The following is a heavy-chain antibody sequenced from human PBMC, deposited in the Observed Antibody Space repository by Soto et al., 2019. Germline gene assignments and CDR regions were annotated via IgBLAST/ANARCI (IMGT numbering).Heavy chain of an antibody. CDR2: IYYSGST. Sequence: QVQLQESGPRLVKPSETLSLTCTVSGGSMSNYYWNWIRQPPGKGLEWIGYIYYSGSTNYNPSLKSRVTISLDTPNNQFSLKLSSVIAADTVVYYCARVSRRYCSGDRCHFDLWGQGTLVTVSS. CDR3: ARVSRRYCSGDRCHFDL. J-gene: IGHJ4*02. CDR1: GGSMSNYY. D-gene: IGHD2-15*01. V-gene: IGHV4-59*01.